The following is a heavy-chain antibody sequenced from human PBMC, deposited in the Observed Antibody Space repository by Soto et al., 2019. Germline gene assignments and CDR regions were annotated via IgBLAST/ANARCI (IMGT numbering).Heavy chain of an antibody. V-gene: IGHV4-31*03. J-gene: IGHJ6*02. CDR1: GGSISSGGYY. Sequence: QVQLQESGPGLVKPSQTLSLTCTVSGGSISSGGYYWSWIRQQPGKGLEWIGYIYYSGSTYYNPSLKSRVTISVDTSKNQFSLKLSSVTAADTAVYYCARQDFTIFGVVIRSGMDVWGQGTTVTVSS. CDR3: ARQDFTIFGVVIRSGMDV. D-gene: IGHD3-3*01. CDR2: IYYSGST.